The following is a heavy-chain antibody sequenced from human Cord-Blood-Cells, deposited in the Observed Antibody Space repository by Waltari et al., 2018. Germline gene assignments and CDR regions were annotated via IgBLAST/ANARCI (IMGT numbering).Heavy chain of an antibody. CDR3: ARWVGNWFDP. J-gene: IGHJ5*02. Sequence: SGGGLVQPGGSLRLSCAASGFTFSSYWTSWVRQAPGKGLEWVANIKQDGSEKYYVDSVKGRFTISRDNAKNSLYLQMNSLRAEDTAVYYCARWVGNWFDPWGQGTLVTVSS. V-gene: IGHV3-7*01. CDR2: IKQDGSEK. CDR1: GFTFSSYW.